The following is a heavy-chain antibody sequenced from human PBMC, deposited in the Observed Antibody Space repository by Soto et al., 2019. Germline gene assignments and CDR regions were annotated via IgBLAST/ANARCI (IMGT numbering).Heavy chain of an antibody. Sequence: ASETLSLTCTVSGGSISSYYWSWIRQPPGKGLEWIGYIYYSGSTNYNPSLKSRVTISVDTSKNQFSLKLSSVTAADTAVYYCARIADSSGYYLDYWGQGTLVTVSS. D-gene: IGHD3-22*01. V-gene: IGHV4-59*01. J-gene: IGHJ4*02. CDR2: IYYSGST. CDR1: GGSISSYY. CDR3: ARIADSSGYYLDY.